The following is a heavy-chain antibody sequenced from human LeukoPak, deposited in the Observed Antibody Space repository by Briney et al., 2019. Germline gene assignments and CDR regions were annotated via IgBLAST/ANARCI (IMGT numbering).Heavy chain of an antibody. J-gene: IGHJ5*02. V-gene: IGHV4-30-2*01. CDR3: ARALVYGDNNWFDP. CDR1: GGSISSGGYS. CDR2: IYHSGST. Sequence: SQTLSLTCAVSGGSISSGGYSWSWIRQPPGKGLEWIGYIYHSGSTYYNPSLKSRVTISVDRSKNQFSLKLSSVTAADTAVYYCARALVYGDNNWFDPWGQGTLVTVSS. D-gene: IGHD4-17*01.